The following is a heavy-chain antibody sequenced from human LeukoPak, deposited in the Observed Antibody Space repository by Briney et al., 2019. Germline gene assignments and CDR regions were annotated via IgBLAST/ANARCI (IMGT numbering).Heavy chain of an antibody. V-gene: IGHV1-46*01. CDR1: GYTFTSYY. J-gene: IGHJ6*02. CDR3: ATPADITIFGVARSPNYYYYYGMDV. CDR2: INSSGGST. Sequence: ASVKVSCKSSGYTFTSYYMHWVRQAPGQGLEWVGIINSSGGSTSYAQKFQGRVTMTRDTSTSTVYMELSSLRSEDTAVYYCATPADITIFGVARSPNYYYYYGMDVWGQGTTVTVSS. D-gene: IGHD3-3*01.